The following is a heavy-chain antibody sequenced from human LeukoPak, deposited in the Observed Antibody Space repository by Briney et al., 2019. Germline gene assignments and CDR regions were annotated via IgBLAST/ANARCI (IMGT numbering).Heavy chain of an antibody. CDR3: ARAGVQDYYDSSGYLDY. CDR1: GFTFSSYA. Sequence: GGSLRLSCAASGFTFSSYAMHWVRQAPGKGLEYVSAISSNGGSTYYANSVKGRFTISRDNSKNTLYLQMGSLRAEDMAVYCCARAGVQDYYDSSGYLDYWGQGTLVTVSS. V-gene: IGHV3-64*01. CDR2: ISSNGGST. J-gene: IGHJ4*02. D-gene: IGHD3-22*01.